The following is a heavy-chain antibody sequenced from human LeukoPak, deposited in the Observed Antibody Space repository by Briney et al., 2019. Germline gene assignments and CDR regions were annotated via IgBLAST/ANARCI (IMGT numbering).Heavy chain of an antibody. CDR2: IWYDGSNK. D-gene: IGHD3-22*01. CDR3: AISDYYDSSGYLYGMDV. Sequence: PGGSLRLSCAASGFTFSSYGMHWVRQAPGKGVEGVADIWYDGSNKYYADSVKGRFTISRDNSKNTLYLQMNSLRAEDTAVYYCAISDYYDSSGYLYGMDVWGQGTTVTVSS. CDR1: GFTFSSYG. J-gene: IGHJ6*02. V-gene: IGHV3-33*01.